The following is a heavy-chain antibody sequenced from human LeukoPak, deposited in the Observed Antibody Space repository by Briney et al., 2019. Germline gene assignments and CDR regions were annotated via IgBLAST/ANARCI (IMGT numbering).Heavy chain of an antibody. D-gene: IGHD3-3*01. V-gene: IGHV3-21*01. CDR1: GFTFNIYS. CDR3: AKHSTVFGCIDY. J-gene: IGHJ4*02. CDR2: ISSSSSSI. Sequence: GGSLRLSCAASGFTFNIYSMNWVRQAPGKGLEWVSSISSSSSSISYADSVKGRFTISRDNSKNTLYLQMNSLRREDTAVYYCAKHSTVFGCIDYWGQGTLVTVSS.